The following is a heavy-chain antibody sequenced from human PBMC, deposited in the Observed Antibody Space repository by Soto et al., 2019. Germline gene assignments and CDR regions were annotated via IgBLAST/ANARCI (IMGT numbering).Heavy chain of an antibody. CDR2: IDYSGTI. D-gene: IGHD3-3*01. J-gene: IGHJ4*02. Sequence: QLQLQESGPGLVKPSETLSLTCNASGGSISSSPYAWGWIRQSPGKGLEWIGTIDYSGTIYYNPSLKSRITISVDTSKNQISLRLSSVTAADTAVYYCARHVHNQGYEYYFASWGQGTLVPVSS. V-gene: IGHV4-39*01. CDR3: ARHVHNQGYEYYFAS. CDR1: GGSISSSPYA.